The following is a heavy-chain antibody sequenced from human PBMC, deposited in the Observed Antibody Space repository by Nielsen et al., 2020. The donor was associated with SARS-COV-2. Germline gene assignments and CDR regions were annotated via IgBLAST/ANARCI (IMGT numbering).Heavy chain of an antibody. J-gene: IGHJ6*02. CDR2: IYYSGST. Sequence: PGKGLEWIGYIYYSGSTNYNPSLKSRVTISVDTSKNQFSLKLSSVTAADTAVYYCARTYYDILTPWYYYYGMDVWGQGTTVTVSS. CDR3: ARTYYDILTPWYYYYGMDV. D-gene: IGHD3-9*01. V-gene: IGHV4-59*13.